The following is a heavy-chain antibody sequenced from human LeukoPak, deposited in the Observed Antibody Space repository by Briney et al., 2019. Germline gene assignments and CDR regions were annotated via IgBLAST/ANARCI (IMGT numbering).Heavy chain of an antibody. CDR3: ARAPGDYYYYYYLDV. CDR2: ISGSGSTI. Sequence: PGGSLRLSCAASGFTFSGYSMNWVRQAPGKGLEWVACISGSGSTIYYADSVKGRFTISRDNAKNSLYLQMNSLRAEDTALYYCARAPGDYYYYYYLDVWGKGTTVTVSS. D-gene: IGHD1-14*01. V-gene: IGHV3-48*04. J-gene: IGHJ6*03. CDR1: GFTFSGYS.